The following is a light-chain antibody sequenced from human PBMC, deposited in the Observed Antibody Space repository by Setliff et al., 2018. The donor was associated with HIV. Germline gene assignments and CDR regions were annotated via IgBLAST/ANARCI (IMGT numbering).Light chain of an antibody. J-gene: IGLJ2*01. CDR1: SSDVGGYNY. Sequence: ALAQPASVSGSPGQSITISCTGTSSDVGGYNYVSWYQQYPGKAPKLMIYDVSDRPSGVSNRFSGSKSGNTASLTISGLQAEDEADYYCCSYTTSSTLVIFGGGTK. CDR2: DVS. V-gene: IGLV2-14*03. CDR3: CSYTTSSTLVI.